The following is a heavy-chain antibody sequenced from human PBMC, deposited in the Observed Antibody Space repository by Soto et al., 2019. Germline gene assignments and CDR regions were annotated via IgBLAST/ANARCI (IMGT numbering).Heavy chain of an antibody. CDR1: GYTFTGYY. V-gene: IGHV1-2*02. J-gene: IGHJ3*02. CDR2: INPNSGGT. CDR3: ARDLELGDDAFDI. D-gene: IGHD1-7*01. Sequence: ASVKVSCKASGYTFTGYYMHWVRQAPGQGLEWMGWINPNSGGTNYAQKFQGRVTMTRDTSVSTAYMELSRLRSDDTAVYYCARDLELGDDAFDIRGQGTMVTVSS.